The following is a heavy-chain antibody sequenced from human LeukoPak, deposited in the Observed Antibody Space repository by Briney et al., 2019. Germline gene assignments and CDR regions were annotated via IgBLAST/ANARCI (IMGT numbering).Heavy chain of an antibody. Sequence: SETLSLTCTVSGGSISSYYWSWIRQPPGKGLEWIGYIYYSGSTNYNPSLKSRVTISVDTSKNQFSLKLSPVTAADTAVYYCARVLRGGYYFDYWGQGTLVTVSS. D-gene: IGHD2-8*02. V-gene: IGHV4-59*12. CDR3: ARVLRGGYYFDY. CDR2: IYYSGST. CDR1: GGSISSYY. J-gene: IGHJ4*02.